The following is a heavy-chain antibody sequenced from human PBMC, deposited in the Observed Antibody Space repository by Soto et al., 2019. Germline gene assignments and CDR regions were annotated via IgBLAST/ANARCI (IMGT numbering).Heavy chain of an antibody. J-gene: IGHJ4*02. CDR1: GFTFSRYA. CDR3: AGEVYRNYYFDY. V-gene: IGHV3-30-3*01. Sequence: GGSLRLSCAASGFTFSRYAMHWVRQAPGKGLEWVAVISYDGSKKYYADSVKGRFTISRDNSETILYLQMNSLRGEDTAVYYCAGEVYRNYYFDYWGQGTLVTVSS. D-gene: IGHD4-4*01. CDR2: ISYDGSKK.